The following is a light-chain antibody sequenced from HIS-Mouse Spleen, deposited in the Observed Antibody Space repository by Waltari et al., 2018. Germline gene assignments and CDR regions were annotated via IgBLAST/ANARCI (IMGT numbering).Light chain of an antibody. V-gene: IGLV2-14*03. CDR1: SSDVGGSNY. CDR3: SSYTSSSFNVV. J-gene: IGLJ2*01. Sequence: QSALTQPASVSGSPGQSITISCTGTSSDVGGSNYVSWYQPHPGKAPKLMIYDVSNRPSGVSNRFSGSKSGNTASLTISGLQAEDEADYYCSSYTSSSFNVVFGGGTKLTVL. CDR2: DVS.